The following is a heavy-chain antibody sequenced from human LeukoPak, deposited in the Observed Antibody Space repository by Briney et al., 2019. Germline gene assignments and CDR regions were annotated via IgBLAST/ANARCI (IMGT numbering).Heavy chain of an antibody. CDR1: GFTFGDYA. CDR2: IRSKAYGGTT. D-gene: IGHD3-10*01. Sequence: PGGSLRLSCTASGFTFGDYAMSWFRRAPGKGLEWVGFIRSKAYGGTTEYAASVKGRFTISRDDSKSIAYLQMNSLKTEDTAVYYCTRGLVRGRPLYYFDYWGQGTLVTVSS. V-gene: IGHV3-49*03. CDR3: TRGLVRGRPLYYFDY. J-gene: IGHJ4*02.